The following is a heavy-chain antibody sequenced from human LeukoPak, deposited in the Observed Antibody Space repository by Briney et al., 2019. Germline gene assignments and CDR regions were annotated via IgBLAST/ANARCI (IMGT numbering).Heavy chain of an antibody. Sequence: ASVKVSCKASGYTFTSYYMHWVRQAPGQGLEWMGWINPNSGGTNYAQKFQGRVTMTRDTSISTAYMELSRLRSADTAVYYCARVPSGGGYFDRPDYWGQGTLVTVSS. J-gene: IGHJ4*02. CDR3: ARVPSGGGYFDRPDY. D-gene: IGHD3-22*01. V-gene: IGHV1-2*02. CDR2: INPNSGGT. CDR1: GYTFTSYY.